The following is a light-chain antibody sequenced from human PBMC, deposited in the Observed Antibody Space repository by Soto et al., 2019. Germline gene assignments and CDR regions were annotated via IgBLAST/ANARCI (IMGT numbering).Light chain of an antibody. V-gene: IGKV2-30*01. J-gene: IGKJ1*01. CDR3: IQGTHWPWT. CDR1: QSLVYRHGNTY. CDR2: SVS. Sequence: DVVMTQSPLSLPVTLGQPASISCRSSQSLVYRHGNTYVSWFQQRPGQSPRRLIYSVSNRDSGVPDRFSGSGSGTDFTLKISRVEAEDAGIYYCIQGTHWPWTFGQGTKVEIK.